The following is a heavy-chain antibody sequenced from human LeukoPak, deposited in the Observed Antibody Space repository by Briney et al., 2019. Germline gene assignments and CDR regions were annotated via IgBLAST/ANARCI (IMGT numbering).Heavy chain of an antibody. CDR3: ARVLYDSLDP. CDR1: GASVSSGSYY. D-gene: IGHD2-8*01. J-gene: IGHJ5*02. Sequence: SETLSLTCTVSGASVSSGSYYWSWIRQPPGKGREWIGYLYYSGSTNYDPSLKDRVTISLDASKNQFSLRLTSVTAADTAVYYCARVLYDSLDPWGQGTLVTVSS. CDR2: LYYSGST. V-gene: IGHV4-61*01.